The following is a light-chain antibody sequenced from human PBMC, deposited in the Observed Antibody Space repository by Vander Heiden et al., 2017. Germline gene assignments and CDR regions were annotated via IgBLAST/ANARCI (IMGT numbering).Light chain of an antibody. J-gene: IGLJ2*01. V-gene: IGLV2-14*03. CDR3: SSYTTRGILI. Sequence: QSALTQPPSVSGSPGQSITISCSGTSNDVGGYNYVSWYQQHPDKVPRLMMYDVTTRPSGVSNRFSGSKSGNTASLTISGLQAEDEADYYCSSYTTRGILIFGGGTKLTVL. CDR2: DVT. CDR1: SNDVGGYNY.